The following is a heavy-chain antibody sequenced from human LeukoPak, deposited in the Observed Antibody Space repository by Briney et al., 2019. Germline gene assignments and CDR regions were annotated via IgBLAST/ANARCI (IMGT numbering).Heavy chain of an antibody. J-gene: IGHJ4*02. V-gene: IGHV4-31*03. CDR1: GGSISSGGYY. Sequence: KPSQTLSLTCTVSGGSISSGGYYWSWIRQHPGKGLEWIGYIYYSGSTYYNPSLKSRVTISVDTSKNQFSLMLSSVTAADTAVYYCARDTRADGDYFDYWGQGTLVTVSS. CDR2: IYYSGST. CDR3: ARDTRADGDYFDY. D-gene: IGHD4-17*01.